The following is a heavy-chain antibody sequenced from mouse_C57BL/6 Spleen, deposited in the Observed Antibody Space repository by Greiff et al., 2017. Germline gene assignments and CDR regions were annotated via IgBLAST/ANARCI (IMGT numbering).Heavy chain of an antibody. CDR3: AYYYGSSPAWFAY. V-gene: IGHV1-55*01. CDR1: GYTFTSYW. CDR2: IYPGSGST. Sequence: QVQLQQPGAELVKPGASVKMSCKASGYTFTSYWITWVKQRPGQGLEWIGVIYPGSGSTNYNEKFKSKATLTVDTSSSTAYMQLSSLTSEDSAVYYCAYYYGSSPAWFAYWGQGTLVTVSA. D-gene: IGHD1-1*01. J-gene: IGHJ3*01.